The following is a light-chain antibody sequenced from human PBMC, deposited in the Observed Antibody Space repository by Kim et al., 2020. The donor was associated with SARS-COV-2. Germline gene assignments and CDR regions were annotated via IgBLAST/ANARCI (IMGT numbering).Light chain of an antibody. CDR2: DVS. CDR3: CSYAGSYTLV. V-gene: IGLV2-11*01. J-gene: IGLJ2*01. CDR1: SSDVGGDNY. Sequence: GQSVTIACTGTSSDVGGDNYVSWYQQHPGKAPKLMVYDVSKRPSGVPDRFSGSKSGNTASLTISGLQAEDEADYYCCSYAGSYTLVFGGGTKLTVL.